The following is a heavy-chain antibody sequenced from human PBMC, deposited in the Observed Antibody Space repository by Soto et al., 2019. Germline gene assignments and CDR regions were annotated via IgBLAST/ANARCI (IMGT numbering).Heavy chain of an antibody. V-gene: IGHV1-69*06. D-gene: IGHD6-13*01. CDR2: INPIFGTA. CDR1: GDTFSSNA. CDR3: AGEAAAGRNWFDP. J-gene: IGHJ5*02. Sequence: QVQLVQSGAEVKKPGSSVKVSCKASGDTFSSNAINWVRQAPGQGLEWMGGINPIFGTAKYAQKLQGRVTITADKSTSTAYMELSSLRSEDTAVYYCAGEAAAGRNWFDPWGQGTLVNVSS.